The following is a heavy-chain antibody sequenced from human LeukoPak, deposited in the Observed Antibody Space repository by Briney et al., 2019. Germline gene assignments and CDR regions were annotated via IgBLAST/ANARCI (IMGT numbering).Heavy chain of an antibody. D-gene: IGHD5-24*01. Sequence: GGSLRLSCAASGFTFGSYAMHWVRQAPGKGLEWVAVISYDGSNKYYADSVKGRFTISRDNSKNTLYLQMNSLRAEDTAVYYCARESGDGYNFRGFDYWGQGTLVTVSS. CDR1: GFTFGSYA. CDR3: ARESGDGYNFRGFDY. V-gene: IGHV3-30-3*01. J-gene: IGHJ4*02. CDR2: ISYDGSNK.